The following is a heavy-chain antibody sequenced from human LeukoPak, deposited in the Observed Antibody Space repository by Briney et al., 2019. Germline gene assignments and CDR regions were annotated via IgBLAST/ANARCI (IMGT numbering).Heavy chain of an antibody. D-gene: IGHD6-13*01. V-gene: IGHV4-38-2*02. CDR2: IYHSGST. Sequence: SETLSLTCTVSGYSISSGYYWGWIRQPPGKGLEWIGSIYHSGSTYYNPSLKSRVTMSVDTSKNQFSLKLSSVTAADTAVYYCARLSSSWYQDWYFDLWGRGTLVTVSS. J-gene: IGHJ2*01. CDR3: ARLSSSWYQDWYFDL. CDR1: GYSISSGYY.